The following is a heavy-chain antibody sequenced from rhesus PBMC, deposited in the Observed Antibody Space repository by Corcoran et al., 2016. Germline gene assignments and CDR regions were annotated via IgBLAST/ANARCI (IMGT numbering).Heavy chain of an antibody. D-gene: IGHD2-15*01. J-gene: IGHJ4*01. CDR1: GYTFTSYY. V-gene: IGHV1-200*01. Sequence: QVQLVQSGAEVKKPGTSVKLSCKASGYTFTSYYINWVRQAPGQVLEWMGWINPSNGNTGYAQKFQGRVTMTRDPSTSTAYMELNSLRSEDTAVYYCARGCSSTYCSSRVPFDYWGQGVLVTVSS. CDR3: ARGCSSTYCSSRVPFDY. CDR2: INPSNGNT.